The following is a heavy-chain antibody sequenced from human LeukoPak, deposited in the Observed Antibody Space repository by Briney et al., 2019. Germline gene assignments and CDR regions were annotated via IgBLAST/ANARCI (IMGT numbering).Heavy chain of an antibody. CDR3: ARALYGSGLDY. CDR1: GGSISSGGYY. J-gene: IGHJ4*02. CDR2: IYYSGST. D-gene: IGHD3-10*01. Sequence: KPSETLSLTCTVSGGSISSGGYYWSWIRQPPGKGLEWIGYIYYSGSTNYNPSLKSRVTISVDTSKNQFSLKLSSVTAADTAVYYCARALYGSGLDYWGQGTLVTVSS. V-gene: IGHV4-61*08.